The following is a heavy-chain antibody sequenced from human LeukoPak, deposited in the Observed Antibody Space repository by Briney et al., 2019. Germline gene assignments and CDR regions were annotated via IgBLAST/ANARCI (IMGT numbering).Heavy chain of an antibody. Sequence: GGSLRLSCAASGFTFSSYAMSWVRQAPVKGLEWVSAISGSGGSTYYADSVKGRFTISRDNSKNTLYLQMNSLRAEDTAVYYCAKTLDYDILTGYQRWNYGMDVWGQGTTVTVSS. J-gene: IGHJ6*02. CDR1: GFTFSSYA. D-gene: IGHD3-9*01. V-gene: IGHV3-23*01. CDR2: ISGSGGST. CDR3: AKTLDYDILTGYQRWNYGMDV.